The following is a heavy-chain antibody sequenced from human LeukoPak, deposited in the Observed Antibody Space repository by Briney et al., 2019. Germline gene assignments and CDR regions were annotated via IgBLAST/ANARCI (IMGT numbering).Heavy chain of an antibody. J-gene: IGHJ6*02. D-gene: IGHD2-15*01. Sequence: GGSLRLSCAASGFTFSTYSMNWVRRLPGKGLEWVSSISSSGSFIYYADSLKGRFTISRDNSKNSLYLQMDSLTADDTAVYYCARAKYCSGAACFSYYYSSMDVWGQETTVTVS. CDR2: ISSSGSFI. CDR3: ARAKYCSGAACFSYYYSSMDV. CDR1: GFTFSTYS. V-gene: IGHV3-21*01.